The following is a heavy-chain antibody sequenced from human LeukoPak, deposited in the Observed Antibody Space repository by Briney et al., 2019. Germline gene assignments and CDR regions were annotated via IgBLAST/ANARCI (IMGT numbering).Heavy chain of an antibody. CDR2: INHNSGGT. D-gene: IGHD3-16*02. CDR1: GYTFTGYY. Sequence: GASVKVSCKASGYTFTGYYMHWVRQAPGQGLEWMGWINHNSGGTNYAQKFQGRVTMTRDTSISTAYMELSRLRSDDTAVYYCARAPANYDYVWGSYREYYFDYWGQGTLVTVSS. J-gene: IGHJ4*02. CDR3: ARAPANYDYVWGSYREYYFDY. V-gene: IGHV1-2*02.